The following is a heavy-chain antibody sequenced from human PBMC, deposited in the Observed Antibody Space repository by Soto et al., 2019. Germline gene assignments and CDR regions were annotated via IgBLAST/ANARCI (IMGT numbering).Heavy chain of an antibody. CDR1: GGTFSSYT. D-gene: IGHD2-15*01. CDR2: IIPILGIA. CDR3: ARDSGYCSGGSCRIEGPIDY. V-gene: IGHV1-69*08. J-gene: IGHJ4*02. Sequence: QVQLVQSGAEVKKPGSSVKVSCKASGGTFSSYTISWVRQAPGQGLEWMGRIIPILGIATYAQKFQGGVTITADKSTSTAYMELSSLRSEDTAVYYGARDSGYCSGGSCRIEGPIDYWGQGTLVTVSS.